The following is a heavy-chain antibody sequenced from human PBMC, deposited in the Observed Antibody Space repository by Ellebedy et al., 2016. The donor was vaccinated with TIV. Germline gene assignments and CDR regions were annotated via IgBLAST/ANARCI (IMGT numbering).Heavy chain of an antibody. V-gene: IGHV4-59*12. CDR1: GGSISSYY. J-gene: IGHJ6*02. CDR2: IYYSGST. Sequence: SETLSLTXTVSGGSISSYYWSWIRQPPGKGLEWIGYIYYSGSTNYNPSLKSRVTISVDTSKNQFSLKLSSVTAADTAVYYCARDHPTVPYGMDVWGQGTTVTVSS. D-gene: IGHD4-17*01. CDR3: ARDHPTVPYGMDV.